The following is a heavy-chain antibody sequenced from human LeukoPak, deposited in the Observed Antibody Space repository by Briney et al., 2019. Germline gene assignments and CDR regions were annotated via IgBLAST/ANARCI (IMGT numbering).Heavy chain of an antibody. CDR2: ISGSGGST. J-gene: IGHJ4*02. V-gene: IGHV3-23*01. Sequence: GGSLRLSCAASGFTFTTYAMTWVRQAPGKGVEWVSAISGSGGSTYYADSVKGRFTISRDNYKNTLYLQMNSLRAEDTALYYCAKAPPSRFSIQLCNNFDYWGQGTLVTVSS. CDR1: GFTFTTYA. D-gene: IGHD1-1*01. CDR3: AKAPPSRFSIQLCNNFDY.